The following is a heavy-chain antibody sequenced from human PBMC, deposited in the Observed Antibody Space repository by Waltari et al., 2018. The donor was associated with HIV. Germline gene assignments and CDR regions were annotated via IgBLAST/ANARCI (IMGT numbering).Heavy chain of an antibody. CDR3: AGGPTGDLINYDRCAYFNS. CDR1: NTSFNAYY. D-gene: IGHD3-16*01. J-gene: IGHJ4*02. V-gene: IGHV4-34*02. CDR2: INHDGGA. Sequence: QVHLQQWGAGLLKPSGTLSLTCAVYNTSFNAYYWSWIRASPESGLEWIGEINHDGGASYRLSLRSRTTISVDSAKKQFSLTLTSVTAADIGIYYCAGGPTGDLINYDRCAYFNSWSQGTLVTVSA.